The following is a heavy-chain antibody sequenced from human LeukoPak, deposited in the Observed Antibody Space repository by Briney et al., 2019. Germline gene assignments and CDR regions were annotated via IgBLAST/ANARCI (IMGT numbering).Heavy chain of an antibody. CDR1: GFIFNKHA. J-gene: IGHJ4*02. V-gene: IGHV3-23*01. D-gene: IGHD4/OR15-4a*01. Sequence: PGGSLRLSCAASGFIFNKHAMSWVRQAPGKGLEWXSGLSGSGSSTXXADSXXGRFTVSRDNSKNTLFLQMNSLRAEDTAIYYCAKERDYGPADYWGQGTLVTVSS. CDR2: LSGSGSST. CDR3: AKERDYGPADY.